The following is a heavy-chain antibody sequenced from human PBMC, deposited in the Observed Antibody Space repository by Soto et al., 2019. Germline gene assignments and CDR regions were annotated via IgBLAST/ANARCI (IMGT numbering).Heavy chain of an antibody. V-gene: IGHV4-31*03. CDR1: GGSISSGDYY. Sequence: QVQLQESGPGLVKPSQTLSLTCTVSGGSISSGDYYWSWIRQHPGKGLEWIGYISYSGSTYYNPSLKGRVPISVDTSKNQFSLKLSSVTAADTAVYYCATYSSGSYKPTTFDYWGQGTLVTVSS. D-gene: IGHD3-10*01. CDR3: ATYSSGSYKPTTFDY. J-gene: IGHJ4*02. CDR2: ISYSGST.